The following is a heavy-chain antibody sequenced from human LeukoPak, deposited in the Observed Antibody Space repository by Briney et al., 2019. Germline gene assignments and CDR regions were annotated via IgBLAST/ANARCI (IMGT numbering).Heavy chain of an antibody. CDR2: IIPIFGTA. J-gene: IGHJ4*02. CDR3: AKTGEGNALDY. V-gene: IGHV1-69*01. Sequence: SVKVSCKASGGTFSSYAISWVRQAPGQGLEWMGGIIPIFGTANYAQKFQGRVTITADESASTAYMELSSLRSEDTAVYYCAKTGEGNALDYWGQGTLVTVSS. D-gene: IGHD7-27*01. CDR1: GGTFSSYA.